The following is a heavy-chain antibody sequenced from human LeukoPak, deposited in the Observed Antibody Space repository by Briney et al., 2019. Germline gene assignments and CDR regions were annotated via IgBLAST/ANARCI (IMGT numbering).Heavy chain of an antibody. J-gene: IGHJ4*02. CDR2: IYPGDSDT. Sequence: GESLKTSCKDSGYSFTSYWIAWVRQLPGKGLEWMGIIYPGDSDTRYSLSFQGQVTITADKSISTAYLQWSSLKASDNAMYYCARQRRSSGWPNDYWGQGTLVTVSS. CDR3: ARQRRSSGWPNDY. V-gene: IGHV5-51*01. D-gene: IGHD6-19*01. CDR1: GYSFTSYW.